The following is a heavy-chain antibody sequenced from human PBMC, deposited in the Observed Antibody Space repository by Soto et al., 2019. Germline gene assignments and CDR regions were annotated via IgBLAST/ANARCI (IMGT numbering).Heavy chain of an antibody. Sequence: ASVKVSYKASGYTFTSYGISWVRQAPGQGLEWMGWISAHNGNTNYAQKLQGRVTMTTDTSTSTAYMELRSLRSDDTAVYYCARDQGYCSSTSCYALDYWGQGTLVTVSS. D-gene: IGHD2-2*01. CDR3: ARDQGYCSSTSCYALDY. V-gene: IGHV1-18*01. CDR1: GYTFTSYG. CDR2: ISAHNGNT. J-gene: IGHJ4*02.